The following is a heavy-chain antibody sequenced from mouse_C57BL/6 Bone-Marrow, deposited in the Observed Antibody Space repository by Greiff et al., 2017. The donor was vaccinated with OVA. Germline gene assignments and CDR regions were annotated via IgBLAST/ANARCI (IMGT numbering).Heavy chain of an antibody. CDR3: ARVRYYGSSYPAWFAY. Sequence: VQLQQSGPELVKPGASVKISCKASGYTFTDYYMNWVKQSHGKSLEWIGDTNPNNGGTSYNQKFKGKATLTVDKSSSTAYMELRSLTSEDSAVYYCARVRYYGSSYPAWFAYWGQGTLVTVSA. CDR1: GYTFTDYY. V-gene: IGHV1-26*01. D-gene: IGHD1-1*01. CDR2: TNPNNGGT. J-gene: IGHJ3*01.